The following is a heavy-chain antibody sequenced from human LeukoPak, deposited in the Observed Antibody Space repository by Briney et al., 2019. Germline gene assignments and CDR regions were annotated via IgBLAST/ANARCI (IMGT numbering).Heavy chain of an antibody. D-gene: IGHD3-16*02. CDR3: VRDLNSADRSFFDY. V-gene: IGHV1-18*01. J-gene: IGHJ4*02. CDR2: ISGYTGNT. Sequence: ASVKVSCKASGYTFISFGFSWVRQAPGQGPEWMGWISGYTGNTNYAQRFQGRVTMTTDTSTSTAYMELRTLRSDDTAVYYCVRDLNSADRSFFDYWGPGTLVTVSS. CDR1: GYTFISFG.